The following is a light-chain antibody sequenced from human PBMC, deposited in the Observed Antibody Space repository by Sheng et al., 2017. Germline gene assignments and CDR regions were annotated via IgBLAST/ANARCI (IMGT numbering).Light chain of an antibody. J-gene: IGKJ4*01. CDR2: GAS. Sequence: DIQMTQSPSSLSASVGDRVTITCRASQGIGYSLAWYQEKPGKAPTLLLYGASRLGSGVPSRFSDSGSGTDFTLTISSLQPKDFATYYCQQYYRIPLTFGGGTKVEIK. CDR1: QGIGYS. V-gene: IGKV1-NL1*01. CDR3: QQYYRIPLT.